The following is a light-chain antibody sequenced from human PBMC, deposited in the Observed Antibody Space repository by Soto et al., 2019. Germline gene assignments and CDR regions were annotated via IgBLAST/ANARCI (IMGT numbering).Light chain of an antibody. CDR1: SSNIGGTNY. CDR2: SNN. Sequence: QSALTQPPSASGTPGQRVFISCSGSSSNIGGTNYAYWYQQLPGAAPKLLMHSNNLRPSGVPERISGPKSGTSASLAISGLRSEDEAVYYCASWDDRLGAVIFGGGTKVTVL. CDR3: ASWDDRLGAVI. J-gene: IGLJ2*01. V-gene: IGLV1-47*02.